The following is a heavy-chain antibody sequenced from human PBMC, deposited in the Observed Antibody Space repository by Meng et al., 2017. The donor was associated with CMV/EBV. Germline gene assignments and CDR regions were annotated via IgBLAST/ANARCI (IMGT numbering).Heavy chain of an antibody. V-gene: IGHV3-30*02. CDR3: ARPLTNYDFWSGYYTGGGMDV. Sequence: GGSLRLSCAASGFTFSNYGMYWVRQAPGKGLEWVTFIRYDGSNKYYADSVKGRFTISRDNSKNTLFLQMNSLRAEDTAVYYCARPLTNYDFWSGYYTGGGMDVRGQGTTVTVSS. CDR1: GFTFSNYG. D-gene: IGHD3-3*01. J-gene: IGHJ6*02. CDR2: IRYDGSNK.